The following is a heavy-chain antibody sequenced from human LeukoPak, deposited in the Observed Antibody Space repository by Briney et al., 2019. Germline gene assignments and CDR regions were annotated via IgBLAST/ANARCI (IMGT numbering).Heavy chain of an antibody. CDR2: IYTSGST. V-gene: IGHV4-61*02. Sequence: PSQTLSLTCTVSGGSISSGSYYWSWIRQPAGKGLEWIGRIYTSGSTNYNPSLKTRVTISVDTSKNQFSLKLNSVTAADTAVYYCARSYVLSSSWYYYYYYMDVWGKGTTVTVSS. D-gene: IGHD6-13*01. J-gene: IGHJ6*03. CDR1: GGSISSGSYY. CDR3: ARSYVLSSSWYYYYYYMDV.